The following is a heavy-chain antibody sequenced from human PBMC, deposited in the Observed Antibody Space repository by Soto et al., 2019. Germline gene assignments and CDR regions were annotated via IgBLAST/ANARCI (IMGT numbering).Heavy chain of an antibody. Sequence: GGSLRLSCAASGFTFSSYDMHWVRQATGKGLEWVSAIGTAGDTYYPGSVKGRFTISRENAKNSLYLQMNSLRAGDTAVYYCARGSLRGRVSMVRADSDGMDVWGQGTTVTVSS. V-gene: IGHV3-13*01. CDR1: GFTFSSYD. CDR3: ARGSLRGRVSMVRADSDGMDV. CDR2: IGTAGDT. J-gene: IGHJ6*02. D-gene: IGHD3-10*01.